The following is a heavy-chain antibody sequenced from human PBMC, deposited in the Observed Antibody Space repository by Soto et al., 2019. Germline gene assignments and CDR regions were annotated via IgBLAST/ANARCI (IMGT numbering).Heavy chain of an antibody. CDR3: ARWGTTGGLDV. Sequence: QVQLVESGGGVVQPGTSLRLSCVGSGFTFRSYVIHWVRQAPGKGLEWVAITSYDGSNNFYGDSVKGRFTISRDNSRNTVELQMDSLRLEETALYYCARWGTTGGLDVWGQGTLVSVSS. CDR1: GFTFRSYV. V-gene: IGHV3-33*05. D-gene: IGHD3-16*01. J-gene: IGHJ4*02. CDR2: TSYDGSNN.